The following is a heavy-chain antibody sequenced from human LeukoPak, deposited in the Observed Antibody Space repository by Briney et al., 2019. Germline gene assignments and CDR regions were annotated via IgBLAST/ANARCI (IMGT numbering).Heavy chain of an antibody. CDR2: IIPVFGTS. CDR1: GGTFSRYL. J-gene: IGHJ3*02. CDR3: ARRSAFDI. Sequence: GASVKVSCKASGGTFSRYLITWVRQAPGQGLEWMGGIIPVFGTSNYAPNFQDRVTITADESTRTAYMELSSLSSEDTAVYYCARRSAFDIWGQGTMVTVSS. V-gene: IGHV1-69*13.